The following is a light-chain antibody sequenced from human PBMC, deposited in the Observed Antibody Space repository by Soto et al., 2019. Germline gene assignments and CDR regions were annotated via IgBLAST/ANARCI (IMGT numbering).Light chain of an antibody. CDR1: QSVSSSY. Sequence: EIVLTQSPGTLSLSPGERATLSCRASQSVSSSYLAWYQQKPGQAPRLLIYGASSRATGIPDRFSGSGSGTDFTLTISRLEPEDFAVYYCQQYGSSLFGQGTNVEIK. V-gene: IGKV3-20*01. J-gene: IGKJ1*01. CDR3: QQYGSSL. CDR2: GAS.